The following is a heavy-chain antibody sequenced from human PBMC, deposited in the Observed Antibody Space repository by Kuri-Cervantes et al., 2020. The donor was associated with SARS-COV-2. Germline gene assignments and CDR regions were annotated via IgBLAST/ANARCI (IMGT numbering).Heavy chain of an antibody. Sequence: GSLRLSCTVSGYSISSGYYWGWIRQPPGKGLEWIGSIYHSGSTYYNPSLKSRVIISVDTSKNQFSLKLSSVIAADTAVYYCARGGYYYDSSGYYMPGGEGYFDLWGRGTLVTDSS. CDR1: GYSISSGYY. V-gene: IGHV4-38-2*02. D-gene: IGHD3-22*01. CDR2: IYHSGST. J-gene: IGHJ2*01. CDR3: ARGGYYYDSSGYYMPGGEGYFDL.